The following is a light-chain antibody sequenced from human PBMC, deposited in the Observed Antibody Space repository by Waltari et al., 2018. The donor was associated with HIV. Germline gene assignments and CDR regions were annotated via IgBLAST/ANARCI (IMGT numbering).Light chain of an antibody. V-gene: IGKV2-30*01. CDR3: MQGTHWPPWT. CDR2: KVS. J-gene: IGKJ1*01. Sequence: DVVMTQSPLSLPVTLGQPASISCRSSQSLVYSDGNTYLNWFQQSPGQSPRRLIYKVSNRDSGVPDRFSGSGSVTDFTLKISRVEAEDVGVYYCMQGTHWPPWTFGQGTKVEIK. CDR1: QSLVYSDGNTY.